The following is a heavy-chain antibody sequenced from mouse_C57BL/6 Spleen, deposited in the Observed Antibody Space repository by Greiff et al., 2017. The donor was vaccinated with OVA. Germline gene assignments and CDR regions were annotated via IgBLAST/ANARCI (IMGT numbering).Heavy chain of an antibody. D-gene: IGHD4-1*01. CDR1: GYTFTSYW. Sequence: QVQLQQPGAELVRPGSSVKLSCKASGYTFTSYWMHRVKQRPIQGLEWIGNIDPSDSETNYNQKFKDKATLTVDKSSSTAYMQLSSLTSEDSAVYYCAKATGTGYFDVWGTGTTVTVSS. CDR2: IDPSDSET. CDR3: AKATGTGYFDV. J-gene: IGHJ1*03. V-gene: IGHV1-52*01.